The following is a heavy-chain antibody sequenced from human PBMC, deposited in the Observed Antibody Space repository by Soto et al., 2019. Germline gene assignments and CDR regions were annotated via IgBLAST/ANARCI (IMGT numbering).Heavy chain of an antibody. D-gene: IGHD3-22*01. Sequence: SVKVSCKASGFTFTSSAMQWVRQARGQRLEWIGWIVVGSGNTNYAQKFQERVTITRDMSTSTAYMELSSLRSEDTAVYYCAAAQYYYDSSGYYLSPFQHWGQGTLVTVSS. CDR3: AAAQYYYDSSGYYLSPFQH. CDR1: GFTFTSSA. CDR2: IVVGSGNT. J-gene: IGHJ1*01. V-gene: IGHV1-58*02.